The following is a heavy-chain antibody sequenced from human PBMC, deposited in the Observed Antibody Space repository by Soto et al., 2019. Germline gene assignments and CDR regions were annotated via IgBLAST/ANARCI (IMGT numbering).Heavy chain of an antibody. Sequence: GASVKVSCKASGYTFTSYGISWVRQAPGQGLEWMGWISAYNGNTNYAQKLQGRVTMTTDTSTSTAYMELRSLRSDDTAVYYCARDVPGYSSSWYYALTNYYYGMDVWGQGTTVTVSS. V-gene: IGHV1-18*01. CDR2: ISAYNGNT. J-gene: IGHJ6*02. D-gene: IGHD6-13*01. CDR3: ARDVPGYSSSWYYALTNYYYGMDV. CDR1: GYTFTSYG.